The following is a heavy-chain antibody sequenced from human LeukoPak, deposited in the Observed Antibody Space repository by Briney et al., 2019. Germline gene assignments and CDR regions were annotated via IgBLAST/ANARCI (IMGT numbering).Heavy chain of an antibody. CDR2: IDPSDSYT. Sequence: GESLRISCKGSGYSFTSYWISWVRQMPGKGLEWMGRIDPSDSYTNSSPSFQGHVTISADKSISTAYLQWSSLKASDTAMYYCASHTKGMLWWSYWFDPWGQGTLVTVSS. CDR3: ASHTKGMLWWSYWFDP. D-gene: IGHD2-21*01. CDR1: GYSFTSYW. V-gene: IGHV5-10-1*01. J-gene: IGHJ5*02.